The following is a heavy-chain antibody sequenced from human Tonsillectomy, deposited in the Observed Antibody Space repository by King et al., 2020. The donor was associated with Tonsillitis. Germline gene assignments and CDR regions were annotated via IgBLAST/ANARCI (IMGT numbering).Heavy chain of an antibody. CDR2: IFPDDSDT. V-gene: IGHV5-51*01. CDR3: AKQIPAAGAGAFDI. Sequence: QLVQSGAEVKKSGESLKISCKGSGYSFTSYWIGWVRQMPGKGLEWMGIIFPDDSDTRYSPSFQGQVTISADKSISTAYLQWSSLEASDTAMYYCAKQIPAAGAGAFDIWGQGTMVSVSS. D-gene: IGHD6-13*01. CDR1: GYSFTSYW. J-gene: IGHJ3*02.